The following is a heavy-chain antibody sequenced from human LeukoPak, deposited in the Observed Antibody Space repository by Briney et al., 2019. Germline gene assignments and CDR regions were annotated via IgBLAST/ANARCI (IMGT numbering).Heavy chain of an antibody. V-gene: IGHV3-48*01. J-gene: IGHJ5*02. CDR3: ARDDQPSAVVPATFDP. CDR2: ISSSSSTI. Sequence: TGGSLRLSCAASGFTFSSYSMNWVRQAPGKGLEWVSYISSSSSTIYYADSVKGRFTISRDNAKNSLYLQMNSLRAEDTAVYYCARDDQPSAVVPATFDPWGQGTLVTVSS. D-gene: IGHD2-2*01. CDR1: GFTFSSYS.